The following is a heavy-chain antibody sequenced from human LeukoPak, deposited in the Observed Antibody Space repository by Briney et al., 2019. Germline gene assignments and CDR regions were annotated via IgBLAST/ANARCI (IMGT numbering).Heavy chain of an antibody. CDR2: ISWNSGSI. D-gene: IGHD1-26*01. J-gene: IGHJ4*02. CDR1: GFTFDDYA. V-gene: IGHV3-9*01. Sequence: AGGSLRLSCAASGFTFDDYAMHWVRQAPGKGLEWVSGISWNSGSIGYADSVKGRFTISRDNAKNPLYLQMNSLRAEDTALYYCAKDNRRGSYYYTFDYWGQGTPVTVSS. CDR3: AKDNRRGSYYYTFDY.